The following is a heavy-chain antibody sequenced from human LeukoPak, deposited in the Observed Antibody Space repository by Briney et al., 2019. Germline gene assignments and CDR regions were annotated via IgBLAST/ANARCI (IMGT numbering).Heavy chain of an antibody. V-gene: IGHV3-21*01. CDR2: ISGSSSYI. CDR3: ARDGHRFDY. Sequence: GGSLRLSCAASGFTFSSYAMSWVRQAPGKGLEWVSAISGSSSYIYYADSVKGRFTISRDNAKNSLYLQMNSLRAEDTAVYYCARDGHRFDYWGQGTLVTVSS. J-gene: IGHJ4*02. CDR1: GFTFSSYA.